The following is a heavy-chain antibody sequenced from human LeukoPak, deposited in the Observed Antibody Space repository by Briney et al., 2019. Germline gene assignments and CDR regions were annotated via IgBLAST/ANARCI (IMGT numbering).Heavy chain of an antibody. CDR3: ARSDWFDP. J-gene: IGHJ5*02. V-gene: IGHV3-74*01. CDR2: SKRDGSSA. CDR1: GFTLSGYW. Sequence: GGSLRLSCAASGFTLSGYWMHSVRQAPGKGLVWVSRSKRDGSSATYADSVKGRFTISGDNAKNTLYLQMNSLRAEDTAVYYCARSDWFDPWGQGTLVTVSS.